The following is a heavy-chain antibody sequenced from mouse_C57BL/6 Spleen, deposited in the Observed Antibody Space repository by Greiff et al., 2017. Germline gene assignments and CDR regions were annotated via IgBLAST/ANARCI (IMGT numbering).Heavy chain of an antibody. CDR3: ARAGYSNPYYAMDY. CDR1: GSTFPSYW. J-gene: IGHJ4*01. CDR2: IDPSDSET. Sequence: QVQLQQPGAELVRPGSSVKLSCTASGSTFPSYWMHWVKQRPIQGLEWIGNIDPSDSETHYNQKFKDKATLTVDKSSSTAYMQLSSLTAADSAVYYCARAGYSNPYYAMDYWGQGTSVTVSS. D-gene: IGHD2-5*01. V-gene: IGHV1-52*01.